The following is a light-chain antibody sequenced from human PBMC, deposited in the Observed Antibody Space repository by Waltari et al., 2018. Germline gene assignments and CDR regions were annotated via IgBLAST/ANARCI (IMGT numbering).Light chain of an antibody. J-gene: IGKJ1*01. CDR1: QGIGNY. CDR3: QHYNTYPWT. Sequence: SSLSASVGDRVTITCRASQGIGNYLAWFQQKPGRAPKSLIYDGSTLQSGVPSRFSGSGSGTDFTLTISILQPDDFATYFCQHYNTYPWTFGQGTKVEIK. V-gene: IGKV1-16*01. CDR2: DGS.